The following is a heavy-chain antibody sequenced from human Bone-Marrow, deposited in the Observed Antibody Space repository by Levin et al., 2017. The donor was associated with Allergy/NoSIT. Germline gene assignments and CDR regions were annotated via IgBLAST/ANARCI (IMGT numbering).Heavy chain of an antibody. CDR3: AKDGGKVRGVIPDY. V-gene: IGHV3-30*18. CDR1: GFTFSSYG. Sequence: GGSLRLSCAASGFTFSSYGMHWVRQAPGKGLEWVAVISYDGSNKYYADSVKGRFTISRDNSKNTLYLQMNSLRAEDTAVYYCAKDGGKVRGVIPDYWGQGTLVTVSS. D-gene: IGHD3-10*01. CDR2: ISYDGSNK. J-gene: IGHJ4*02.